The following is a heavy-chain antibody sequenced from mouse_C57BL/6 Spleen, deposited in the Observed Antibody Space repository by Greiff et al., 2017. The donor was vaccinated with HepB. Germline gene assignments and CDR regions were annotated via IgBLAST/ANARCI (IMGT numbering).Heavy chain of an antibody. Sequence: QVHVKQPGTELVKPGASVKLSCKASGYTFTSYWMHWVKQRPGQGLEWIGNINPSNGGTNYNEKFKSKATLTVDKSSSTAYMQLSSLTSEDSAVYYCARLYSNYGAMDYWGQGTSVTVSS. CDR1: GYTFTSYW. CDR2: INPSNGGT. CDR3: ARLYSNYGAMDY. J-gene: IGHJ4*01. V-gene: IGHV1-53*01. D-gene: IGHD2-5*01.